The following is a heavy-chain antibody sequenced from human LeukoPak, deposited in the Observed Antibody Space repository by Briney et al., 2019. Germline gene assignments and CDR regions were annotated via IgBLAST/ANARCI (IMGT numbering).Heavy chain of an antibody. V-gene: IGHV4-31*03. CDR3: ARQTVDIVVVPAAIWFDP. CDR1: GGSISSGGYY. D-gene: IGHD2-2*01. CDR2: IYYSGST. J-gene: IGHJ5*02. Sequence: SQTLSLTCTVSGGSISSGGYYWSWLRQHPGTGLEWIGYIYYSGSTYYNPSLKSRVTISVDTSKNQFSLKLSSVTAADTPVYYCARQTVDIVVVPAAIWFDPWGQGTLVTVSS.